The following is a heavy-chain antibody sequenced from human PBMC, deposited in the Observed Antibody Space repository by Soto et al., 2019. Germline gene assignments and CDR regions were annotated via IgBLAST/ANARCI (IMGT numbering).Heavy chain of an antibody. CDR1: GFTFRSYS. J-gene: IGHJ4*02. CDR2: ISSSSSYI. V-gene: IGHV3-21*01. Sequence: GSLRLSCAASGFTFRSYSMNWVRQAPGKGLEWVSSISSSSSYIYYADSVKGRFTIYRDNAKNSLYLQMNSLRAEDTAVYYCAGYLQNQYYSDYWGQGTLVTVSS. CDR3: AGYLQNQYYSDY. D-gene: IGHD2-2*01.